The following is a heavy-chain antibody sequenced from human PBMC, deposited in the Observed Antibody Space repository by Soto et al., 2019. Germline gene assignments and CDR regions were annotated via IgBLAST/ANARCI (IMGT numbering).Heavy chain of an antibody. CDR2: ISYSGIT. J-gene: IGHJ4*02. CDR1: GGSMHSYY. CDR3: ARWGMATPFGH. D-gene: IGHD3-16*01. V-gene: IGHV4-59*01. Sequence: PSETLSLTCSVSGGSMHSYYWGWIRQPPGKGLEWIGYISYSGITNYNPSLKSQVTISVDTSKNQFSLKVNSVTAADTAVYYCARWGMATPFGHWGQGTLVTVSS.